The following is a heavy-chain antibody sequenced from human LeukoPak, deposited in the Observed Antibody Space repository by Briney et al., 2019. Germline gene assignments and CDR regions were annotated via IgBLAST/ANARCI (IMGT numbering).Heavy chain of an antibody. CDR2: IYTSGST. CDR1: GGSISSYY. Sequence: SETLSLTCTVSGGSISSYYWSWIRQPPGKGLEWIGYIYTSGSTNYNPSLKSRVTISVDTSKNQCSLKLSSVTAADTAVYYCARHFPYYYDSSGYRYAFDIWGQGTMVTVSS. CDR3: ARHFPYYYDSSGYRYAFDI. V-gene: IGHV4-4*09. J-gene: IGHJ3*02. D-gene: IGHD3-22*01.